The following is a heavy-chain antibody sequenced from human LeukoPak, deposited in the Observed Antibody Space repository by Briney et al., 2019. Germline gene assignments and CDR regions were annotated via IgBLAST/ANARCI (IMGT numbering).Heavy chain of an antibody. D-gene: IGHD6-19*01. CDR1: GFTFSTYG. V-gene: IGHV3-48*04. Sequence: PGGTLRLSCAACGFTFSTYGMSWVRQAPGKGLEWVSYISSSGSTIYYADSVKGRFTISRDNAKNSLCLQMNSLRAEDTAVYYCARDRGSGFLIDAFDIWGQGTMVTVSS. CDR2: ISSSGSTI. J-gene: IGHJ3*02. CDR3: ARDRGSGFLIDAFDI.